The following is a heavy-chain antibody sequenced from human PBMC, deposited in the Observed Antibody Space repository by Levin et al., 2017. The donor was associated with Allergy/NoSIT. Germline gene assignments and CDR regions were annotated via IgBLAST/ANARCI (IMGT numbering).Heavy chain of an antibody. CDR1: GGSIRSGGYY. J-gene: IGHJ6*02. D-gene: IGHD5-12*01. V-gene: IGHV4-31*03. CDR3: AREGSGYDYYYYGMDV. Sequence: SQTLSLTCTVSGGSIRSGGYYWSWIRQHPGKGLEWIGYIYYSGSTYYNPSLKSRVTISVDTSKNQFSLKLSSVTAADTAVYYCAREGSGYDYYYYGMDVWGQGTTVTVSS. CDR2: IYYSGST.